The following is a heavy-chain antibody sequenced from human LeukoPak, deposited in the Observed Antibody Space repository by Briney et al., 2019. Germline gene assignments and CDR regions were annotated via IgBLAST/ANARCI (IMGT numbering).Heavy chain of an antibody. D-gene: IGHD6-6*01. Sequence: PGASLKISCQGSGYSFTSYWIGWVRQVPGKGLEGMGIIYPGDSDTRYSPSCQGQVTISADKSISTAYLQWSSLKASDTAMYYCARGYSSSSWWFDPWGQGTLVTVSS. J-gene: IGHJ5*02. CDR3: ARGYSSSSWWFDP. V-gene: IGHV5-51*01. CDR2: IYPGDSDT. CDR1: GYSFTSYW.